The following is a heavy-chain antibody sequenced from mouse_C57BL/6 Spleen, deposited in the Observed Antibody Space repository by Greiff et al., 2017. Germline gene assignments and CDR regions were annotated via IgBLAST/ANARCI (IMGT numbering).Heavy chain of an antibody. CDR3: ARAGTYDYRFAY. CDR2: ISYDGSN. CDR1: GYSITSGYY. V-gene: IGHV3-6*01. Sequence: VQLQQSGPGLVKPSQSLSLTCSVTGYSITSGYYWNWIRQFPGNKLEWRGYISYDGSNNYNPSLKNRISFTRDTSKNQFFLKLNSVTTEDTATYYCARAGTYDYRFAYWGQGTLVTVSA. D-gene: IGHD2-4*01. J-gene: IGHJ3*01.